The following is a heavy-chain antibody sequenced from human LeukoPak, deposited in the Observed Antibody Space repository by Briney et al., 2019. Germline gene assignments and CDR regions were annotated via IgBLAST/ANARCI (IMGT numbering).Heavy chain of an antibody. D-gene: IGHD3-22*01. CDR1: GFTFSSYA. V-gene: IGHV3-30-3*01. CDR2: ISYDGSNK. CDR3: ARDKGKGSYYDSSGYMVY. J-gene: IGHJ4*02. Sequence: GRSLRLSCAASGFTFSSYAMHWVRQAPGKGLEWVAVISYDGSNKYYADSVKGRFTISRDNSKNTLYLQMNSLRAEDTAVYYCARDKGKGSYYDSSGYMVYWGQGTLVTVPS.